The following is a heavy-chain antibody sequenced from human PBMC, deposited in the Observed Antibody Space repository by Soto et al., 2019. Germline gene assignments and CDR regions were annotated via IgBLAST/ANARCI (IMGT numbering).Heavy chain of an antibody. CDR3: TTHNGYARSPRFDD. CDR1: GIAFTYAS. V-gene: IGHV3-15*07. Sequence: QLVESGGGLVRPGESLRLTCAVSGIAFTYASINWVRQVPGRGPEWVGRIEGKTGGGTTDYAAPVKGRFTISRDDSTNKVFLKLDNVKGEDAGVYYCTTHNGYARSPRFDDWGQGTQVTVSS. J-gene: IGHJ4*02. D-gene: IGHD3-16*01. CDR2: IEGKTGGGTT.